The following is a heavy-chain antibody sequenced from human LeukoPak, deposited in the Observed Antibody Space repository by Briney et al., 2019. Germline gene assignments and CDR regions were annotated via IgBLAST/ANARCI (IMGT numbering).Heavy chain of an antibody. V-gene: IGHV3-21*01. CDR1: GSTFSSYS. CDR2: ISSSSSYI. D-gene: IGHD3-22*01. Sequence: GGSLRLSCAASGSTFSSYSMNWVRQAPGKGLEWVSSISSSSSYIYYADSVKSRFTISRDNAKNSLYLQMNSLRAEDTAVYYCARDPRYYYDSSGYYPDAFDIWGQGTMVTVSS. J-gene: IGHJ3*02. CDR3: ARDPRYYYDSSGYYPDAFDI.